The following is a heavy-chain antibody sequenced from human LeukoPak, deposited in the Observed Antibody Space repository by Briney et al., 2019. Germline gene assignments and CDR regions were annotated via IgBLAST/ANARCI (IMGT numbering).Heavy chain of an antibody. CDR3: ARDGGDFWSGQSAFDI. J-gene: IGHJ3*02. CDR1: GYTFTSYA. CDR2: INTGNGNT. D-gene: IGHD3-3*01. Sequence: ASVKVSCKASGYTFTSYAMHWVRQAPGQRLECMGWINTGNGNTKYSQKLQGRVTMTTDTSTSTAYMELRSLRSDDTAVYYCARDGGDFWSGQSAFDIWGQGTMVTVSS. V-gene: IGHV1-3*04.